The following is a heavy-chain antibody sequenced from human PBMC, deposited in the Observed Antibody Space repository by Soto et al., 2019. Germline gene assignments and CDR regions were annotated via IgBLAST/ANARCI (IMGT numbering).Heavy chain of an antibody. Sequence: SGPTLVNPTQALTLTCTFSGFSLSTSGMCVSWIRQPPGKALEWLALIDWDDDKYYSTSLKTRLTISKDTSKNQVVLTMTNMDPVDTATYYCARIQRNQWELDYWFDPWGQGTLVTVSS. CDR3: ARIQRNQWELDYWFDP. J-gene: IGHJ5*02. CDR1: GFSLSTSGMC. D-gene: IGHD1-26*01. CDR2: IDWDDDK. V-gene: IGHV2-70*01.